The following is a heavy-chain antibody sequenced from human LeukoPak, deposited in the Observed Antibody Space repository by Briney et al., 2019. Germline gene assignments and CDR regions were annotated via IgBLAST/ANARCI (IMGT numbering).Heavy chain of an antibody. CDR3: AREILEPGKTHEY. J-gene: IGHJ4*02. V-gene: IGHV3-74*01. Sequence: GGSLRLSCAASGFTFSSYWIHWVRQAPGKGLLWVSRITIDVTNTDYADFVKGRFTISRDNAKNTVYLQMNSLTDEDTAVYFCAREILEPGKTHEYWGQGTLVTVSS. CDR1: GFTFSSYW. D-gene: IGHD1-1*01. CDR2: ITIDVTNT.